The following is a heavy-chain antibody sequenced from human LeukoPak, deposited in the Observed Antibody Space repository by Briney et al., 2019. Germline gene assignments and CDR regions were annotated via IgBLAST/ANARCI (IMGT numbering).Heavy chain of an antibody. Sequence: SETLSLTCPVSGGSISSYYWSWIRQPARKGLEWIGRIYTSGSTNYNPSLKSRVTMSVDTSKNQFSLKLSSVTAADTAVYYCARGYYDILTGYFPGDYWGQGTLVTVSS. D-gene: IGHD3-9*01. CDR3: ARGYYDILTGYFPGDY. CDR1: GGSISSYY. CDR2: IYTSGST. J-gene: IGHJ4*02. V-gene: IGHV4-4*07.